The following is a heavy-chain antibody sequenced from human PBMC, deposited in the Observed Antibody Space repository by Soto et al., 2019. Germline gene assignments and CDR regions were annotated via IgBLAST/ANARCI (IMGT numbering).Heavy chain of an antibody. CDR1: GCNVTTYR. Sequence: GEALKISCKASGCNVTTYRNDWVSQKAEKGLEWMASIYPGDSETRYSPSFHGQVTISVDMSITTAFLQWSSLKASDTAVYYCARAQVLTGSFVRPDHRNGVDVWGEGT. J-gene: IGHJ6*02. V-gene: IGHV5-51*01. CDR2: IYPGDSET. D-gene: IGHD3-9*01. CDR3: ARAQVLTGSFVRPDHRNGVDV.